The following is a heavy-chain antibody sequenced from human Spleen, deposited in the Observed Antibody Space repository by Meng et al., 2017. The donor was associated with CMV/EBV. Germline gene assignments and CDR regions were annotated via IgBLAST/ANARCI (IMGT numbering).Heavy chain of an antibody. J-gene: IGHJ6*02. CDR1: GLIFSNYE. D-gene: IGHD3-3*01. CDR3: AGASQELRFLEWLGEGLGYGMDV. Sequence: GESLKISCAASGLIFSNYEMNWVRQAPGKGLEWISYISSSGNTKEYADSVRGRFTISRDNAKNSVYLEMNSLRVDDTAVFYCAGASQELRFLEWLGEGLGYGMDVWGQGTTVTVSS. V-gene: IGHV3-48*03. CDR2: ISSSGNTK.